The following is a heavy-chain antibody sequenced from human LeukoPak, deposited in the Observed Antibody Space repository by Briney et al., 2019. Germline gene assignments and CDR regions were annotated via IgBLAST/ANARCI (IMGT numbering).Heavy chain of an antibody. J-gene: IGHJ6*03. V-gene: IGHV3-7*01. CDR2: IKQDGSEK. Sequence: PGGSLRLSCAASGFTFSSYWMSWVRQAPGKGLEWVANIKQDGSEKYYVDSVKGRFTISRDNAKNSLYLQMNSLRAEDTAVYYCARAARADYGDYVYYYYYYMDVWGKGTTVTISS. CDR3: ARAARADYGDYVYYYYYYMDV. CDR1: GFTFSSYW. D-gene: IGHD4-17*01.